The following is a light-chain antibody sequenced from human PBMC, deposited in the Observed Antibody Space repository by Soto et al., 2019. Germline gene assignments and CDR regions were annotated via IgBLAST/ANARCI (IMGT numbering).Light chain of an antibody. CDR1: SSDIGGYNY. J-gene: IGLJ1*01. CDR3: TSYTSSTTNYV. Sequence: QSALTQPASVSGSPGQSITFSCTGTSSDIGGYNYVSWYQQHPGKAPKLMIYVVSNRPSGVSDRFSGSKSGNTASLTISGLQAEDEADYYCTSYTSSTTNYVFGTGTKLTVL. V-gene: IGLV2-14*01. CDR2: VVS.